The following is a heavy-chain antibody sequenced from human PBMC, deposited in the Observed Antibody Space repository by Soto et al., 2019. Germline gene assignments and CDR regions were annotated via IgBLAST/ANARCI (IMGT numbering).Heavy chain of an antibody. V-gene: IGHV5-51*01. CDR2: IYPSDSDT. CDR3: ARGGVSTRTFDY. D-gene: IGHD3-3*01. CDR1: GYNFAGYW. J-gene: IGHJ4*02. Sequence: GESLKISCKGSGYNFAGYWIAWVRQMTGKGLELMGIIYPSDSDTRYRPSFQGQVTISADKSISSAYLQWSSLRASDTDMYYCARGGVSTRTFDYWGQGTPVTVSS.